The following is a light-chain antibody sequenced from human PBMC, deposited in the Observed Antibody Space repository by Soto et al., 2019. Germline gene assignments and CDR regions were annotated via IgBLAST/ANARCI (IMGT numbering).Light chain of an antibody. J-gene: IGLJ1*01. Sequence: QSVLTQPASVSGSPGQSITISCTGTSSDVGGYNFVSWYQQYPGKAPKLMIYEVSNRPSGVSNRFSGSKSGNTASLTISGLQAEDERDHYRSSYTGSSTRYVFGTGTKVTVL. V-gene: IGLV2-14*01. CDR1: SSDVGGYNF. CDR3: SSYTGSSTRYV. CDR2: EVS.